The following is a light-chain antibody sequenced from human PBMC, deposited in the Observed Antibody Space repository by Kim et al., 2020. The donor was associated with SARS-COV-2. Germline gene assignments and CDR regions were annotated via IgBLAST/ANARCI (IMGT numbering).Light chain of an antibody. CDR2: DVN. J-gene: IGLJ3*02. CDR3: SSYTTSSTWL. CDR1: TRDVGAHNY. V-gene: IGLV2-14*04. Sequence: GQSITISCTGTTRDVGAHNYVSWYQQDAGKVPELIIYDVNKRSSGVSSRFSGSKSGNTASLTISGLQAEDEADYYCSSYTTSSTWLFGGGTQLTVL.